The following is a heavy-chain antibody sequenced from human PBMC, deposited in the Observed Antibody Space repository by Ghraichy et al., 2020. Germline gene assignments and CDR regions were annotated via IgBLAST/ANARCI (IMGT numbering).Heavy chain of an antibody. V-gene: IGHV3-23*01. CDR1: GFTFSSYA. CDR3: AKGGNWNYYYYGMDV. D-gene: IGHD1-1*01. Sequence: GGSLRLSCAASGFTFSSYAMSWVRQAPGKGLEWVASVSGSGTTTNYADSVKGRFTISRDNSKNTLFLRMNSLRAEDTAVYYCAKGGNWNYYYYGMDVWGQGTTVTVSS. CDR2: VSGSGTTT. J-gene: IGHJ6*02.